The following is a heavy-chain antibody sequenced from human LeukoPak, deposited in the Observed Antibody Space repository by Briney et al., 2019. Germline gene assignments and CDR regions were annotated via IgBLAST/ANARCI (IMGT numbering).Heavy chain of an antibody. D-gene: IGHD6-19*01. CDR3: AGYSSGWSSGGGY. Sequence: SETLSLTCTVSGGSISSLTYYWGWIRQPPGRGLEWIASIYYSGTTYYSPSLKSRVTISVNRSNNQFSLRLTSVTAADTAVYFCAGYSSGWSSGGGYWGQGTLVTVSS. CDR1: GGSISSLTYY. CDR2: IYYSGTT. J-gene: IGHJ4*02. V-gene: IGHV4-39*01.